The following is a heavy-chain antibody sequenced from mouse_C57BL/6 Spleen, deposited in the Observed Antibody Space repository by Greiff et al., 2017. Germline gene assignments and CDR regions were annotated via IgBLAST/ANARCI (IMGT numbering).Heavy chain of an antibody. CDR3: TARITTVVATRFDY. CDR1: GFNIKDDY. Sequence: VQLQQSGAELVRPGASVKLSCTASGFNIKDDYMHWVKQRPEQGLEWIGWIDPENGDTEYASKFQGKATITADTSSNTAYLQLSSLTSEDTAVYYCTARITTVVATRFDYWGQGTTLTVAS. J-gene: IGHJ2*01. V-gene: IGHV14-4*01. D-gene: IGHD1-1*01. CDR2: IDPENGDT.